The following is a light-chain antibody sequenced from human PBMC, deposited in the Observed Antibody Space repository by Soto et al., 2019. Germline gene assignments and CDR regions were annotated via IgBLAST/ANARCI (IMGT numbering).Light chain of an antibody. Sequence: EVVLTQSPGTLSLSPGERATLSCRASQSVAANYLAWYQQKRGQAPRLLIYGASSRATGIPDRFSGSGSGTDFTLTISRLEPEDFSVYYCQQFNNWPHTFGQGTRLEIK. V-gene: IGKV3-20*01. CDR3: QQFNNWPHT. CDR1: QSVAANY. J-gene: IGKJ2*01. CDR2: GAS.